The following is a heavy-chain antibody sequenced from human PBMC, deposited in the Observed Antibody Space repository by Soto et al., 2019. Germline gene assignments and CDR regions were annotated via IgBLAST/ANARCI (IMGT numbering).Heavy chain of an antibody. CDR3: AREIRTQSGDSHFWYFDL. Sequence: QVQLQESGPGLVEPSQTLSLTCSVSGGSIRSSSYYWSWIRHHPVKGLEWIGFTYFSGSTFYHPAFNSRFDISIDPPRTQFSLKVPSVPAADTAVYYCAREIRTQSGDSHFWYFDLWGRGTQVTVSS. V-gene: IGHV4-31*03. CDR1: GGSIRSSSYY. CDR2: TYFSGST. D-gene: IGHD3-3*02. J-gene: IGHJ2*01.